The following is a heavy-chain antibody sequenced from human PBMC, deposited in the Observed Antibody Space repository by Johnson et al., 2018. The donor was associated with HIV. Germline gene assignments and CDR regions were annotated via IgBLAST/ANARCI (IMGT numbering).Heavy chain of an antibody. CDR2: IYSGGTT. CDR1: GFTFSRNY. J-gene: IGHJ3*01. Sequence: EVQLVESGGGLVQPGGSLRLSCAASGFTFSRNYMSWVRQAPGKGLEWVSVIYSGGTTYYADSVKGRFTISRDNSKNTLYLQMNSLRAEDTAVYYCARESANSGRYSGAFDVWGQGTMVIVSS. V-gene: IGHV3-66*01. CDR3: ARESANSGRYSGAFDV. D-gene: IGHD1-26*01.